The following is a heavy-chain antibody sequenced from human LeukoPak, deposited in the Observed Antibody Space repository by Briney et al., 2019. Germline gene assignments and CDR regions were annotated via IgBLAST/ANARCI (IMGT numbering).Heavy chain of an antibody. CDR2: INHSGST. J-gene: IGHJ5*02. CDR3: ARWSSNYYDTSGRRFDP. D-gene: IGHD3-22*01. Sequence: PSETLSLTCAVYGGSLSDYYWSWIRQPPGKGLEWIGEINHSGSTNYNPSLKSRVTISVDTSKNQFSPKLSSVTAADTTVYYCARWSSNYYDTSGRRFDPWGQGTLVTVSS. V-gene: IGHV4-34*01. CDR1: GGSLSDYY.